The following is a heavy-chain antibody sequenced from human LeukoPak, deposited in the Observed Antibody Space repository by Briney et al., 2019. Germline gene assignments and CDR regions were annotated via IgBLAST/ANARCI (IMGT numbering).Heavy chain of an antibody. Sequence: PSETLSLTCTVSGGSISSGGYYWSWIRQPPGKGLEWIGYIYHSGSTYYNPSLKSRVTISVDTSKNQFSLKLSSVTAADTAIYYCARDYYNVWSGSTYRRKYYFDYWGQGTLATVSS. D-gene: IGHD3-3*01. CDR2: IYHSGST. CDR3: ARDYYNVWSGSTYRRKYYFDY. V-gene: IGHV4-30-2*01. J-gene: IGHJ4*02. CDR1: GGSISSGGYY.